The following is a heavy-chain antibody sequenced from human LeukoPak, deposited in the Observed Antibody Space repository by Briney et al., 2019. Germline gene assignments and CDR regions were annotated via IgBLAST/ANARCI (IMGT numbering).Heavy chain of an antibody. Sequence: GGSLRLSCAASGFTFSNAWMSWVRQAPGKGLEWVGRIKSKTDGGTTDYAAPVKGRFTISRDDSKNTLYLQMNSLKTEDTAVYYCTTGVVVAVDAFDIWGQGTMVTVSS. D-gene: IGHD2-15*01. V-gene: IGHV3-15*01. CDR3: TTGVVVAVDAFDI. CDR1: GFTFSNAW. CDR2: IKSKTDGGTT. J-gene: IGHJ3*02.